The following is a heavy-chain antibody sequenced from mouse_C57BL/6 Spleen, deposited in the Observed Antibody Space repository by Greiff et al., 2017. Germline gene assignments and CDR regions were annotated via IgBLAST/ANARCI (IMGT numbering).Heavy chain of an antibody. CDR1: GFNIKDYY. Sequence: EVQLQQSGAELVRPGASVKLSCTASGFNIKDYYMHWVKQRPEQGLEWIGRVDPEDGDTEYDPKFQGKATMTADTSSNTAYLQLSSLTSEDTAVYYCTTSCYGSSYDYWYFDGWGTGTTVTVSS. CDR2: VDPEDGDT. J-gene: IGHJ1*03. V-gene: IGHV14-1*01. D-gene: IGHD1-1*01. CDR3: TTSCYGSSYDYWYFDG.